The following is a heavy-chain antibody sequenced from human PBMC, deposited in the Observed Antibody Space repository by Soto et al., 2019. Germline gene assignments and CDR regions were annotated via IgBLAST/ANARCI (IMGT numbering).Heavy chain of an antibody. CDR3: ARAVAVPADFDY. J-gene: IGHJ4*02. V-gene: IGHV1-18*01. CDR1: GYTFTSYG. D-gene: IGHD6-19*01. CDR2: ISGYNGNT. Sequence: GASVKVSCKASGYTFTSYGIAWVRQAPGQGLEWMGWISGYNGNTHYAQKIQGRVTITRDTSASTAYMELSSLRSEDTAVYFCARAVAVPADFDYWGQGTLVTVSS.